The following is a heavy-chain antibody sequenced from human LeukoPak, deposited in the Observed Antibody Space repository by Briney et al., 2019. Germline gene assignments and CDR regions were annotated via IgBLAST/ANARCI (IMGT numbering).Heavy chain of an antibody. CDR1: GFTFSSYA. J-gene: IGHJ6*02. V-gene: IGHV3-30-3*01. D-gene: IGHD2-2*01. Sequence: QPGGSLRLSCAASGFTFSSYAMHWVRQAPGKGLEWVAVISYDGSNKYYADSVKGRFTISRDNAKNSLYLQMNSLRAEDTAVYYCAREDIVVVPAAPESSYYGMDVWGQGTTVTVSS. CDR2: ISYDGSNK. CDR3: AREDIVVVPAAPESSYYGMDV.